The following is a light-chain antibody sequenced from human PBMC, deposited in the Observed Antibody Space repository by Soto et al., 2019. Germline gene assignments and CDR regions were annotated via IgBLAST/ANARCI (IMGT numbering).Light chain of an antibody. J-gene: IGKJ4*01. Sequence: DIVLTQTPLSSPVTLGQPASISCRSSQSLVHSDGNTYLNWLQQRPGQPPRLLIYEVSNRFSGVPDRFSGSVAGTDFTLEISRVEAEDVGVYYCMQTTQFPLTCGGGTKVEIK. CDR3: MQTTQFPLT. V-gene: IGKV2-24*01. CDR2: EVS. CDR1: QSLVHSDGNTY.